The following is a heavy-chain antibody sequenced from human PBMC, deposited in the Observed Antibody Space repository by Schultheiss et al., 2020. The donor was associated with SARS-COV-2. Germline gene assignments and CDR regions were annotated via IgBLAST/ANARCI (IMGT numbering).Heavy chain of an antibody. CDR3: AKYHGYSYGNYYFHN. V-gene: IGHV3-23*01. CDR1: GFSLSSHS. J-gene: IGHJ4*02. CDR2: ISGSGGST. D-gene: IGHD5-18*01. Sequence: GGSLRLSCAASGFSLSSHSMNWVRQAPGKGLEWVSAISGSGGSTYYADSVKGRFTISRDNSKNTLYLQMNSLRAEDTAVYYCAKYHGYSYGNYYFHNWGQGTLVTVSS.